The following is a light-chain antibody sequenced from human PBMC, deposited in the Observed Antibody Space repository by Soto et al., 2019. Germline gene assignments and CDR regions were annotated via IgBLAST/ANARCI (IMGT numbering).Light chain of an antibody. Sequence: DIVMTQSPDSLAVSLGERATMHCKSSQTVFYGINKKNYLAWYQHKPGQPPKLLIYWASTRESGVPDRFSGICSLTDFTLTVNGLHAEDVAVYYFQQSYSPPLTFGGGTKVEFK. V-gene: IGKV4-1*01. CDR1: QTVFYGINKKNY. CDR3: QQSYSPPLT. J-gene: IGKJ4*01. CDR2: WAS.